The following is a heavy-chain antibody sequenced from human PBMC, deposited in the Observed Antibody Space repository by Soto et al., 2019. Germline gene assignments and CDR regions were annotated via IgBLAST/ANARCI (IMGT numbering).Heavy chain of an antibody. CDR3: TVYGGNGAFDS. V-gene: IGHV3-15*01. D-gene: IGHD4-17*01. CDR1: GFTFSIAW. CDR2: IKSKTDGGAT. J-gene: IGHJ4*02. Sequence: EVQLVESGGGLVKPGGSLRLSCAASGFTFSIAWMSWVRQAPGKGLEWVGRIKSKTDGGATDYAAPVKGRFTISRDDSKNTLWLQMNSLKTDDTAVYYFTVYGGNGAFDSWGQGTLVTVSS.